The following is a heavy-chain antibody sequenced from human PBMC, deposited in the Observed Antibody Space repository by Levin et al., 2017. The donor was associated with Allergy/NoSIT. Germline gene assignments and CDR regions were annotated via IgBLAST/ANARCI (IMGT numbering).Heavy chain of an antibody. D-gene: IGHD3-10*01. CDR2: IYYTGST. Sequence: SETLSLTCSLSGDSLSSGGYYWTWIRHHPGKGLEWIGYIYYTGSTFYNPSLKSRVTISVDTSKNQFSLNLTSVTAADAAGYYCARDRSGSYYGLDVWGQGTTVTVSS. CDR1: GDSLSSGGYY. J-gene: IGHJ6*02. V-gene: IGHV4-31*03. CDR3: ARDRSGSYYGLDV.